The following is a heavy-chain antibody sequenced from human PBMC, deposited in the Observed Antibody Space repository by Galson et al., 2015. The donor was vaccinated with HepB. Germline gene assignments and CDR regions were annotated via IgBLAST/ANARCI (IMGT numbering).Heavy chain of an antibody. D-gene: IGHD2-21*01. V-gene: IGHV3-33*01. CDR3: ARSDCGGDCHSDY. J-gene: IGHJ4*02. CDR2: IWYDGNKK. Sequence: SLRLSCAASGFTFSNYGMHWVRQAPGKGLEWVAIIWYDGNKKHYADSVKGRFTISRDNSKNTLYLQINSLRAEDTAVYYCARSDCGGDCHSDYWGQGTLVTVSS. CDR1: GFTFSNYG.